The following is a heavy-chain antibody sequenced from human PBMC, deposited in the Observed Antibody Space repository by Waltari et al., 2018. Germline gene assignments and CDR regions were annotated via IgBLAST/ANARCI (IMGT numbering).Heavy chain of an antibody. J-gene: IGHJ4*02. CDR2: IWYDGSNK. CDR1: GFPFSSYG. D-gene: IGHD2-2*01. Sequence: QVQLVESGGGVVQPGRSLRLSCAASGFPFSSYGMHGVRQAPGKGLEWVAVIWYDGSNKYYADSVKGRFTISRDNSKNTLYLQMNSLRAEDTAVYYCARSSGQYQFAWFYWGQGTLVTVSS. CDR3: ARSSGQYQFAWFY. V-gene: IGHV3-33*01.